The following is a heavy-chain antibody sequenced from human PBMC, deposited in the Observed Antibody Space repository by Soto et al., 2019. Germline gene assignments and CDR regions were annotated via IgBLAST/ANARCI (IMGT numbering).Heavy chain of an antibody. D-gene: IGHD3-10*01. J-gene: IGHJ6*02. Sequence: QVQLVESGGGVVQPGTSLRLSCVASGFTFSSYGMHWVRQAPGKGLEWVGVIWFDGRKEDYADSVKCRFTVSRDNSRNTLFLQMDSPRAEDTAVYYCARALRGVTYSWEYYYYGMDVWGQGTTVTVSS. CDR3: ARALRGVTYSWEYYYYGMDV. CDR2: IWFDGRKE. V-gene: IGHV3-33*03. CDR1: GFTFSSYG.